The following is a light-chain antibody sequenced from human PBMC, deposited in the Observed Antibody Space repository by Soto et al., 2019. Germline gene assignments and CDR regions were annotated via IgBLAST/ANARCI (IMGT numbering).Light chain of an antibody. Sequence: QSVLTQPPSASGTPGQRVTISCSGSSSNIGINVLSWYHQLPGAAPKLLIYSNDQRPSGVPDRFSGSKSGTSASLAISGLQSEDEADYYCAAWDDSLNGYAFGPGTKVTVL. V-gene: IGLV1-44*01. J-gene: IGLJ1*01. CDR2: SND. CDR3: AAWDDSLNGYA. CDR1: SSNIGINV.